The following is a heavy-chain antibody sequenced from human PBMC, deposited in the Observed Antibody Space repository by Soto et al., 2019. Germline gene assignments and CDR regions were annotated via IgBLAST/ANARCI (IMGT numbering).Heavy chain of an antibody. V-gene: IGHV1-69*12. CDR1: GGTFRTYA. CDR2: IIPIFGTV. D-gene: IGHD6-19*01. Sequence: QVQLLQSGAEVKKPGSSVRVSCEASGGTFRTYAISWVRQAPGQGLEWMGEIIPIFGTVNYAQKFQGRVTSTADASTTTVYMDLRSLRSEDTAVYYCAKGAVDGTPTSYYYYGMDVWGQGTTVTVSS. CDR3: AKGAVDGTPTSYYYYGMDV. J-gene: IGHJ6*02.